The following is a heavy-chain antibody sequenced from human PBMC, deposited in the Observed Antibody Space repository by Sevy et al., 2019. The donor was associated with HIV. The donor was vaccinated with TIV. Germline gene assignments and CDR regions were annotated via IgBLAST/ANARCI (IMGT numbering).Heavy chain of an antibody. D-gene: IGHD3-10*02. CDR1: GFTFNNYA. J-gene: IGHJ4*02. CDR3: AKEKEMSMYYFHS. V-gene: IGHV3-23*01. CDR2: ISGSGSYT. Sequence: GGSLRLSCAASGFTFNNYAMNWVRQAPGKGLERVSVISGSGSYTYYADSVKGRFTISRDTSKNTLYLQMNSLRAEDTAVYYCAKEKEMSMYYFHSWGQGTLVTVSS.